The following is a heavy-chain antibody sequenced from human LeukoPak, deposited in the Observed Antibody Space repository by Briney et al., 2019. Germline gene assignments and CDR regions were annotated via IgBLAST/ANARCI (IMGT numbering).Heavy chain of an antibody. Sequence: GGSLRLSCAVSGFTFINYAMSWARQPPGKGLEEGSAISGSCGSTYYADSVKGRLTISRDNSKNSRYLQMNSLKAEDTAVYYCAKNSPVPDKWGQETLVTVSS. J-gene: IGHJ4*02. V-gene: IGHV3-23*01. CDR1: GFTFINYA. CDR3: AKNSPVPDK. CDR2: ISGSCGST. D-gene: IGHD2-2*01.